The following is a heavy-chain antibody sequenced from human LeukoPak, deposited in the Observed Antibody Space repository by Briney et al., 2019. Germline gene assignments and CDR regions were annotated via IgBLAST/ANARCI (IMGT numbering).Heavy chain of an antibody. CDR3: ARDYSSGWHSVDY. Sequence: ASVKVSCKTFNYTFTAYGINWVRQAPGQGLEWMGWIRSDNGKTNYAQTLQGRVTLTTDTTTSTAYMELRSLRSDDTAIYYCARDYSSGWHSVDYWGQGTLITVSS. J-gene: IGHJ4*02. D-gene: IGHD6-19*01. CDR2: IRSDNGKT. V-gene: IGHV1-18*01. CDR1: NYTFTAYG.